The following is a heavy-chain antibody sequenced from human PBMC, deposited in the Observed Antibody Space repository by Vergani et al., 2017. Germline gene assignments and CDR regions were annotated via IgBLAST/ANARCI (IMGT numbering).Heavy chain of an antibody. CDR1: GGSFSGYY. CDR2: IYTSGST. J-gene: IGHJ4*02. Sequence: QVQLQQWGAGLLKPSETLSLTCAVYGGSFSGYYWSWIRQPAGKGLEWIGRIYTSGSTNYNPSLKSRVTISVDTSKNQFSLKLSSVTAADTAVYYCARADTAMAVDYWGQGTLVTVSS. V-gene: IGHV4-59*10. CDR3: ARADTAMAVDY. D-gene: IGHD5-18*01.